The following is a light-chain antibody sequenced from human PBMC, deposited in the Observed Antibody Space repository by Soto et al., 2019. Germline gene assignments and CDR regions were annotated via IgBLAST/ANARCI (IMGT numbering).Light chain of an antibody. V-gene: IGKV3-15*01. J-gene: IGKJ5*01. CDR3: QQYNNWPIT. Sequence: EIVMTQSPGTLSVSPGERSTLSCRASQSVNSNLAWYQQKPGQAPRLLIYGASTRATGIPARGSGSGSGTEFTLAINSLQSEDFAVYYCQQYNNWPITFGQGTRLEIK. CDR1: QSVNSN. CDR2: GAS.